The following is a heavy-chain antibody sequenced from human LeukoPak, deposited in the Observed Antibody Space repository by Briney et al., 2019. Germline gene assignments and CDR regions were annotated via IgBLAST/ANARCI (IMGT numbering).Heavy chain of an antibody. D-gene: IGHD3-10*01. CDR3: ARTTTPHYYGSGSYALGY. Sequence: PGGSLRLSCAASGFTFSSYWMHWVRQAPGKGLVWVSRVNTDGRSTSYADSVKGRFTISRDNAKNTLYLQMNSLRAEDTAVYYCARTTTPHYYGSGSYALGYWGQGTLVTVPS. J-gene: IGHJ4*02. CDR2: VNTDGRST. CDR1: GFTFSSYW. V-gene: IGHV3-74*01.